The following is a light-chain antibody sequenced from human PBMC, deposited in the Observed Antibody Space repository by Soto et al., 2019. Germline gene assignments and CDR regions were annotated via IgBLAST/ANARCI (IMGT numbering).Light chain of an antibody. J-gene: IGLJ2*01. V-gene: IGLV1-47*02. CDR3: AAWDDSLKV. CDR2: SNN. Sequence: QSVLTQPPSASGTPGQRVTISCSGSSSNIGRNFVYWYQQLPGTAPKLLIYSNNQRPSGVPDRFSGSKSGTSASLAISGLRSEEEAEYYCAAWDDSLKVFGGGTKLTVL. CDR1: SSNIGRNF.